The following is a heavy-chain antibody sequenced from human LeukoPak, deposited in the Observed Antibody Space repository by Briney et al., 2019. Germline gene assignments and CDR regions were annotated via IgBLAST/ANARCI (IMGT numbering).Heavy chain of an antibody. J-gene: IGHJ4*02. CDR1: GGSISGYY. CDR2: IWYSGRT. D-gene: IGHD3-16*01. Sequence: SQTLSLTCTVSGGSISGYYWTWIRQPPGKGLEWIGYIWYSGRTNYNPSLKSRVSISVDMSKNQFSLRLNSVTAADTAVYYCARSLRGAGRHDYWGQGTLVTVSS. V-gene: IGHV4-59*01. CDR3: ARSLRGAGRHDY.